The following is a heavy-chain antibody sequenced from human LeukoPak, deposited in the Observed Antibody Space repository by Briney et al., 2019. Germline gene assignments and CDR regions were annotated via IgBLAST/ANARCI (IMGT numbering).Heavy chain of an antibody. CDR1: GFTSSSYA. D-gene: IGHD3-16*01. Sequence: GGSLRLSCAASGFTSSSYAMSWVRQAPGKGLEWVSAISGSGGSTYYADSVKGRFTISRDNSKNTLYLQMNSLRAEDTAVYYCAKFVFGGNGYFDYWGQGTLVTVSS. V-gene: IGHV3-23*01. CDR3: AKFVFGGNGYFDY. CDR2: ISGSGGST. J-gene: IGHJ4*02.